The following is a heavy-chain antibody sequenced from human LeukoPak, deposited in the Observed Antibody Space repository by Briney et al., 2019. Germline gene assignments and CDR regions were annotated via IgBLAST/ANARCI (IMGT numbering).Heavy chain of an antibody. CDR2: IRSKTDSYAT. Sequence: GGSLRLSCAASGFTFSGSAMHWVRQAAGKGLEWVGRIRSKTDSYATAYAASVKGRFTISREDSKNTAYLQMNSLKTEDTAVYYCTRGFRDYDSSGYTFDYWGQGTVVTVS. CDR1: GFTFSGSA. D-gene: IGHD3-22*01. CDR3: TRGFRDYDSSGYTFDY. V-gene: IGHV3-73*01. J-gene: IGHJ4*02.